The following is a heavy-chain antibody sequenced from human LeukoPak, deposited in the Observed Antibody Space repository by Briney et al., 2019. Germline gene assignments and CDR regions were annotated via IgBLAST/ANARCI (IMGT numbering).Heavy chain of an antibody. J-gene: IGHJ6*02. CDR3: AREMVRGDYGMDV. Sequence: SGGSLRLSCAASGFAFSSYGMHWVRQAPGKGLEWVAFIRYDGSNKYYADSVKGRFTISRDNSKNTLYLQMNSLRAEDTAVYYCAREMVRGDYGMDVWGQGTTVTVSS. CDR2: IRYDGSNK. V-gene: IGHV3-30*02. D-gene: IGHD3-10*01. CDR1: GFAFSSYG.